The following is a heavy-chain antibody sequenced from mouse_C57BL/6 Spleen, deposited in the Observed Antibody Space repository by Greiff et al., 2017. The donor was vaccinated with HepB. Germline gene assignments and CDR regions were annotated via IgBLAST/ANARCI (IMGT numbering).Heavy chain of an antibody. CDR1: GYAFSSSW. CDR2: IYPGDGDT. J-gene: IGHJ4*01. D-gene: IGHD2-4*01. Sequence: VQLQQSGPELVKPGASVKISCTASGYAFSSSWMNWVKQRPGKGLEWIGLIYPGDGDTNYNGKFKGKATLTADKSSSTAYMQLSSLTSEDSAVYFCARGGDYEGDYWGQGTSVTVSS. V-gene: IGHV1-82*01. CDR3: ARGGDYEGDY.